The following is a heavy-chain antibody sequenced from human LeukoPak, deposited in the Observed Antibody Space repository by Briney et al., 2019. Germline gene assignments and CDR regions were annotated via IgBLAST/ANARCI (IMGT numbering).Heavy chain of an antibody. Sequence: GRPLRLSCAASGFTFSSYAMHWVRQAPGKGLEWVAVISYDGSNKYYADSVKGRFTISRDNSKNTLYLQMNSLRAEDTAVYYCARGETYYYDSSGYLFDYWGQGTLVTVSS. CDR2: ISYDGSNK. D-gene: IGHD3-22*01. V-gene: IGHV3-30-3*01. CDR1: GFTFSSYA. J-gene: IGHJ4*02. CDR3: ARGETYYYDSSGYLFDY.